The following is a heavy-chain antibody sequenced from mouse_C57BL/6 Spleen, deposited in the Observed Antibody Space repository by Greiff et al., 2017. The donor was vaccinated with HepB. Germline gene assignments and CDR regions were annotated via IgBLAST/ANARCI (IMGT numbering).Heavy chain of an antibody. J-gene: IGHJ4*01. CDR1: GYAFSSSW. D-gene: IGHD3-2*02. V-gene: IGHV1-82*01. CDR3: ARSGGYYAMDY. Sequence: QVQLQQSGPELVKPGASVKISCKASGYAFSSSWMNWVKQRPGKGLEWIGRLYPGDGDTNYNGKFKGKGTLTADKSSSTAYMQLSSLTSEDSAVYFCARSGGYYAMDYWGQGTSVTVSS. CDR2: LYPGDGDT.